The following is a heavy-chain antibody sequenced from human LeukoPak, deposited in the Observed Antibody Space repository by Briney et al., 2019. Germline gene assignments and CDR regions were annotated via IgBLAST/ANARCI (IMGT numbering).Heavy chain of an antibody. CDR3: VRSPDCSSTSCYGYYFDY. CDR1: GGSLSSIYY. CDR2: IYSSGST. V-gene: IGHV4-4*07. Sequence: SETLSLTCTVSGGSLSSIYYWSWIRQPAGKGLEWIGRIYSSGSTSYHPSLKSRVTMSVDTSKNQFSLKLTSVTAADAAVYYCVRSPDCSSTSCYGYYFDYWGQGILVTVSS. J-gene: IGHJ4*02. D-gene: IGHD2-2*01.